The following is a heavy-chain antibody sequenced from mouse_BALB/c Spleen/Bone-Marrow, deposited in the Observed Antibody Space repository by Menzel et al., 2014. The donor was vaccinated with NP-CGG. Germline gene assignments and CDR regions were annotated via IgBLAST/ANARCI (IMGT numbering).Heavy chain of an antibody. Sequence: QVQLKHSGAELVKPGASVKLSCKASGYTFTSYYMYWVKQRPGQGLEWIGEINHSNGYTNFNEKFKSKATLTVDKSSSTAYMQLSSLTSEDSAVYYCTREGAYWGQGTLVTVSA. CDR1: GYTFTSYY. CDR2: INHSNGYT. CDR3: TREGAY. J-gene: IGHJ3*01. V-gene: IGHV1S81*02.